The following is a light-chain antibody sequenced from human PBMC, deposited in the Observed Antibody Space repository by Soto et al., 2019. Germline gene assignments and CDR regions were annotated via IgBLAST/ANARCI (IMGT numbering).Light chain of an antibody. Sequence: EIVLTQSPATLSLSPGERATLSCRASQSVSNYLAWYRQKPGQAPELLIFDTFNRAAGIPARFSGSGSGTDFTLTISSLEPEDFAVYYCQQRKSWPLTFGGGTRV. CDR1: QSVSNY. CDR3: QQRKSWPLT. CDR2: DTF. V-gene: IGKV3-11*01. J-gene: IGKJ4*01.